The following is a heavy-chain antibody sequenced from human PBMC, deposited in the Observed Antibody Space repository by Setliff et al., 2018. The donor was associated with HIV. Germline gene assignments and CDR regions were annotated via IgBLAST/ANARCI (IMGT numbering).Heavy chain of an antibody. J-gene: IGHJ5*02. CDR2: MNPNSGNT. CDR1: GYTFTSYD. V-gene: IGHV1-8*02. CDR3: ARGGYYYGSGKGNWFDP. Sequence: ASVKVSCKASGYTFTSYDINWVRQATGQGLEWMGWMNPNSGNTGYAQKFQGRVTMTRNTSISTAYMELCSLRSEDTAVYYCARGGYYYGSGKGNWFDPWGQGTLVTVSS. D-gene: IGHD3-10*01.